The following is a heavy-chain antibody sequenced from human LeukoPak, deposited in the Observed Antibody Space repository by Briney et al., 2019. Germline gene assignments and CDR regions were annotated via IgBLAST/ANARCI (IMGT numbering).Heavy chain of an antibody. CDR3: ASCIVGAEVYFAY. D-gene: IGHD1-26*01. V-gene: IGHV4-31*03. CDR2: IYYSGST. J-gene: IGHJ4*02. CDR1: GGSISSGGYY. Sequence: PSQTLSLTCTVSGGSISSGGYYWSWIRQHPGKGLEWIGYIYYSGSTYYNPSLKSRVTISVDTSKNQFSLKLSSVTAADTAVYSWASCIVGAEVYFAYGAREPWSPSPQ.